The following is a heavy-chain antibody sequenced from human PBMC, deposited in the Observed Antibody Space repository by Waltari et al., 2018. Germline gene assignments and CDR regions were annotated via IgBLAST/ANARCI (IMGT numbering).Heavy chain of an antibody. J-gene: IGHJ4*02. D-gene: IGHD3-10*01. CDR3: ARETGGFDY. CDR1: GYTFTKYY. Sequence: QVQLVQSGAEVKKPGASVRVSCQASGYTFTKYYIHWLRQAPGPGLEGVGGINPADGSTVYAQSFQGRVTLTRDTSTSTVYLDLRSLRAEDMALYYCARETGGFDYWGQGSLVTVSS. V-gene: IGHV1-46*01. CDR2: INPADGST.